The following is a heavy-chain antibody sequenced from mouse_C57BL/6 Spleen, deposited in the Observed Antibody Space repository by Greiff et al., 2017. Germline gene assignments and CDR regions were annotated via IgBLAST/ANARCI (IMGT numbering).Heavy chain of an antibody. CDR2: IDTSDSYT. CDR1: GYTFTSYW. Sequence: QVQLQQPGAELVKPGASVKLSCKASGYTFTSYWMQWVQQRPGQGLEWIGEIDTSDSYTNYNQKFKGKATLTVDTSSSTAYMQLSSLTSEDSAVYYCAGSTMVTTGFVYWGQGTLVTVSA. CDR3: AGSTMVTTGFVY. V-gene: IGHV1-50*01. D-gene: IGHD2-2*01. J-gene: IGHJ3*01.